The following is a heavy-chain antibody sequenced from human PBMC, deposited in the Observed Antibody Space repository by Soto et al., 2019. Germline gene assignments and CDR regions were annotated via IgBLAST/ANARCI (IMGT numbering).Heavy chain of an antibody. J-gene: IGHJ5*02. Sequence: ASVKVSCKASGYTFTRYGISWVRQAPGQGLEWMGWISAYNGNTNYAQKLQGRVTMTTDTSTSTAYMELRSLRSDDTAVYYCARDSNNHYYNYNWFDPWGQGTLVTVSS. CDR1: GYTFTRYG. CDR2: ISAYNGNT. CDR3: ARDSNNHYYNYNWFDP. D-gene: IGHD1-20*01. V-gene: IGHV1-18*04.